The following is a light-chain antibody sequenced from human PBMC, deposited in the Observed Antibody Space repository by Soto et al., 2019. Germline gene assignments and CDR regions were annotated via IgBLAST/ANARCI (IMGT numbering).Light chain of an antibody. Sequence: EIVLTQSPGTLSLSPGERATLSCRASQSVSSSFLAWYQQKPGQAPRLLIYGASSRATGIPDRFSGSGSGTDFTLTISRLEPEDFAVYFCQQYGGSPRYTFGQGTNLEIK. V-gene: IGKV3-20*01. CDR3: QQYGGSPRYT. CDR1: QSVSSSF. J-gene: IGKJ2*01. CDR2: GAS.